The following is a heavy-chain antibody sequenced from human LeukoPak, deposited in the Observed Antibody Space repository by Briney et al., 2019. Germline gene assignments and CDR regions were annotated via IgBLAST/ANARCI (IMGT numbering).Heavy chain of an antibody. V-gene: IGHV3-11*04. Sequence: GGSLRLSCAASGFTFSDYYISWIRQAPGKGVEWVSYISSSGSTIYYADSVKGRFTVSRDNAKNSLYLQMNSLRAEDTAVYYCARLDITIFGVVGYYFDYWGQGTLVTVSS. D-gene: IGHD3-3*01. CDR2: ISSSGSTI. CDR1: GFTFSDYY. J-gene: IGHJ4*02. CDR3: ARLDITIFGVVGYYFDY.